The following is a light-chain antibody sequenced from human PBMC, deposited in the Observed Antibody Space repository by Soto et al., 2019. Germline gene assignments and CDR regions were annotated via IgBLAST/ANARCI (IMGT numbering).Light chain of an antibody. J-gene: IGKJ1*01. CDR1: QSVSGN. Sequence: EIVMTQSPATLSVSPGERATLSCRASQSVSGNLAWYQQKPGQAPRLLIYGASTRATGIPARFSGSESGTESTLTISSLQSEDFAVYYCQQYNNWPPSFGQGTKVEIK. CDR3: QQYNNWPPS. CDR2: GAS. V-gene: IGKV3-15*01.